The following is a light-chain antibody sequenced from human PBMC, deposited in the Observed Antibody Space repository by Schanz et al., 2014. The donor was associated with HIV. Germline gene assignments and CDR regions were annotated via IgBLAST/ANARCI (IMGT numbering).Light chain of an antibody. Sequence: QSALTQPASVSGSPGQSISISCTGTSGDVGSYNYVSWYQQHPGKAPKLVISDFANRPSGISPRFSASKSDNTASLTISGLQAEDEGDYYCCSCTNTNTGVFGGGTKVTVL. CDR3: CSCTNTNTGV. V-gene: IGLV2-14*03. CDR1: SGDVGSYNY. CDR2: DFA. J-gene: IGLJ3*02.